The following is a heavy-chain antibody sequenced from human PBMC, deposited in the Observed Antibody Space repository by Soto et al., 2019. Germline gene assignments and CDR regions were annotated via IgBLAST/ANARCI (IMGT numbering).Heavy chain of an antibody. CDR1: GFTFSSYA. CDR2: ISGSGGST. D-gene: IGHD3-22*01. Sequence: GGSLRLSCAASGFTFSSYAMSWVRQAPGKGLEWVSAISGSGGSTYYADSVKGRFTISRDNSKNTLYLQMNSLRAEDTAVYYCAKSRVDYYDSSGYYYSWGQGTLVTVS. CDR3: AKSRVDYYDSSGYYYS. J-gene: IGHJ4*02. V-gene: IGHV3-23*01.